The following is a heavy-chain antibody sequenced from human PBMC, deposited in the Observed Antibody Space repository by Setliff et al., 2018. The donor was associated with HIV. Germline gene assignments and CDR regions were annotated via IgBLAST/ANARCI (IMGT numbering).Heavy chain of an antibody. J-gene: IGHJ4*02. CDR1: GFNVNNKY. CDR3: AKGSGFYDY. V-gene: IGHV3-53*05. Sequence: GGSLRLSCAASGFNVNNKYMSWVRQAPGKGPEWVSIIYSDDYTKYADSLKGRFTISRDNRKDSLYLQMNSLSTEDTALYYCAKGSGFYDYWGQGTLVTVSS. D-gene: IGHD3-22*01. CDR2: IYSDDYT.